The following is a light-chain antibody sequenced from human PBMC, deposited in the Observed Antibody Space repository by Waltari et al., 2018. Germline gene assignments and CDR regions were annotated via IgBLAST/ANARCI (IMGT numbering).Light chain of an antibody. CDR3: AAWDDSLNGPV. V-gene: IGLV1-44*01. J-gene: IGLJ3*02. CDR1: SSNIGRKT. Sequence: QSVLTQPPSASGAPGQRVTISCSGGSSNIGRKTVNSYQQLPGTPPKLLVHSHNQRPSGVPDRFSGSQSGTSASLAISGLQSEDETDYYCAAWDDSLNGPVFGGGTKLTVL. CDR2: SHN.